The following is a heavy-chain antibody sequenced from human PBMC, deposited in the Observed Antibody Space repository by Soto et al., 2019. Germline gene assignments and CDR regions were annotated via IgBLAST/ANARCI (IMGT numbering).Heavy chain of an antibody. CDR2: VYRTGST. Sequence: QMQLQESGPRLLRSSETLSLTCTVSGGSISTFYWNWIRQSPGKGLEWIGYVYRTGSTHYNPSLNGRVAISLDTSRSKFSLRLNSVTPADTAVYFCARASYFRPSGSYYFVSWGQGTLVTVSS. J-gene: IGHJ4*02. V-gene: IGHV4-59*01. CDR1: GGSISTFY. CDR3: ARASYFRPSGSYYFVS. D-gene: IGHD3-10*01.